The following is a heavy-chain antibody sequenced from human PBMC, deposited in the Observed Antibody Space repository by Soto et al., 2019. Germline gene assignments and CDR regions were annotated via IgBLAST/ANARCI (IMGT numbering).Heavy chain of an antibody. V-gene: IGHV4-34*01. Sequence: PSETLSLTCAVYGGSFSGYYWSWIRQPPGKGLEWIGEINHSGSTNYNPSLKSRVTISVDTSKNQFSLKLSSVTAADTAVYYCARARYYDSSSYYYLDYWGQGALVTVSS. D-gene: IGHD3-22*01. CDR2: INHSGST. J-gene: IGHJ4*02. CDR3: ARARYYDSSSYYYLDY. CDR1: GGSFSGYY.